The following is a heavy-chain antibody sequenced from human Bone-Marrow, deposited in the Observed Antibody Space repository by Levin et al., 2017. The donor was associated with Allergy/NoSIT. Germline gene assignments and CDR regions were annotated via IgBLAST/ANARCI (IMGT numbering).Heavy chain of an antibody. CDR1: GYTFTSYG. CDR3: ARQGYQPSPYYGMDV. V-gene: IGHV1-18*01. D-gene: IGHD2-2*01. J-gene: IGHJ6*02. CDR2: ISAYNGNT. Sequence: ASVKVSCKASGYTFTSYGISWVRQAPGQGLEWMGWISAYNGNTNYAQKLQGRVTMTTDTSTSTAYMELRSLRSDDTAVYYCARQGYQPSPYYGMDVWGQGTTVTVSS.